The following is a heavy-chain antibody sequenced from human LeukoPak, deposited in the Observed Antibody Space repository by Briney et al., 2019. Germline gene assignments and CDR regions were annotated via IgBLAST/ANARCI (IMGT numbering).Heavy chain of an antibody. Sequence: GGSLRLSCAASGFTVSSNYMSWVRQAPGKGLEWVSVIYSGGSTYYADSVKGRFTISRDNSKNTLYLQMNSLRAEDTAVYYCAKDRNNLEWLSNYFDYWGQGTLVTVSS. J-gene: IGHJ4*02. D-gene: IGHD3-3*01. CDR3: AKDRNNLEWLSNYFDY. CDR1: GFTVSSNY. CDR2: IYSGGST. V-gene: IGHV3-53*05.